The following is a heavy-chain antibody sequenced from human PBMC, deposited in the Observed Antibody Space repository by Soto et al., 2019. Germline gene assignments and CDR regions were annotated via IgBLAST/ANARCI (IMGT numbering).Heavy chain of an antibody. CDR2: INPSGGST. CDR3: ALGVRYFDWLLPTPYYYYGMDV. Sequence: ASVKVSCKASGGTFSSYTISWVRQAPGQGLEWMGIINPSGGSTSYAQKFQGRVTMTRDTSTSTVYMELSSLRSEVTAVYYCALGVRYFDWLLPTPYYYYGMDVWGQGTTVTVSS. CDR1: GGTFSSYT. D-gene: IGHD3-9*01. V-gene: IGHV1-46*01. J-gene: IGHJ6*02.